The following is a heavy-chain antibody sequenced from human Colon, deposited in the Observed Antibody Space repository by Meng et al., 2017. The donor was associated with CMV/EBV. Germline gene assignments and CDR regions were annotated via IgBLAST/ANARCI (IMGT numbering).Heavy chain of an antibody. CDR1: GGSISTYY. J-gene: IGHJ6*02. Sequence: SETLSLTCFVSGGSISTYYWSWIRQPPGKGLEWIGYVSYSGNTNYNPSLESRVTISVDTSKKQFSLNLSSVTAADTAVYYCARAAEPPFAVLPAAIPTYYGLDVWGQGTTVTVSS. D-gene: IGHD2-2*02. CDR2: VSYSGNT. V-gene: IGHV4-59*01. CDR3: ARAAEPPFAVLPAAIPTYYGLDV.